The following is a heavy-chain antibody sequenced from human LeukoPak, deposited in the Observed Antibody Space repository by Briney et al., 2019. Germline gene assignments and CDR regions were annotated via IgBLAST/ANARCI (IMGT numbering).Heavy chain of an antibody. V-gene: IGHV4-59*08. J-gene: IGHJ3*02. CDR2: IYYSGST. CDR1: GGSISSYY. CDR3: ARQYDYGDYAGAFDI. Sequence: SETLSLTCTVSGGSISSYYWSWIRQPPGKGLEWIGYIYYSGSTNYNPSLKSRVTISVDTSKNQFSLKLSSVTAADTAVYYCARQYDYGDYAGAFDIWGQGTMVTVSP. D-gene: IGHD4-17*01.